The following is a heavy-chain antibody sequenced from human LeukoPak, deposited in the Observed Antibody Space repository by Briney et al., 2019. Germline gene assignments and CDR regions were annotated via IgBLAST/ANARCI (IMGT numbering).Heavy chain of an antibody. V-gene: IGHV3-23*01. J-gene: IGHJ4*02. Sequence: GGSLSLSCAASGFTFSSYAMSWLRQAPGKGVEWVSAISGSGGSTYYADSEKGRFTISRDNSKNTLYLQMNSLRADDTAVYYCAKDGYFDYWRQGTLVTVSS. CDR2: ISGSGGST. CDR3: AKDGYFDY. CDR1: GFTFSSYA.